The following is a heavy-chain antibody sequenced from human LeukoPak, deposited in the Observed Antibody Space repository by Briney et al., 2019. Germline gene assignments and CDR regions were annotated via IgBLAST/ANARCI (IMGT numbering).Heavy chain of an antibody. Sequence: ASVKVSCKVSGYTLTELSMHWVRQAPGKGLEWMGGFDPEGGETIYAQKFQGRVTMTEDTSTDTAYMELSSLRSEDTAVYYCATVILSGGSYYAPPDYWGQGTLVTVSS. D-gene: IGHD1-26*01. CDR3: ATVILSGGSYYAPPDY. V-gene: IGHV1-24*01. CDR1: GYTLTELS. J-gene: IGHJ4*02. CDR2: FDPEGGET.